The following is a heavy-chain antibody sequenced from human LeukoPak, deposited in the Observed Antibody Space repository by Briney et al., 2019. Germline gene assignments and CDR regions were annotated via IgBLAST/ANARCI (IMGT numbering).Heavy chain of an antibody. CDR3: TTIGVVVRNAFDI. Sequence: PGGPLRLSCAASGFTFSNAWMSWVRQAPGKGLEWVGRIKSKTDGGTTDYAAPVKGRFTISRDDSKNTLYLQMNSLKTEDTAVYYCTTIGVVVRNAFDIWGQGTMVTVSS. V-gene: IGHV3-15*01. CDR1: GFTFSNAW. J-gene: IGHJ3*02. CDR2: IKSKTDGGTT. D-gene: IGHD3-3*01.